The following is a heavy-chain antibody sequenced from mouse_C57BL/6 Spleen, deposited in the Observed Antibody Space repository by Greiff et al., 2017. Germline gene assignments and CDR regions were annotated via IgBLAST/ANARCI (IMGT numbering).Heavy chain of an antibody. V-gene: IGHV1-39*01. CDR3: ARLGSNLYYFDY. Sequence: EVKLMESGPELVKPGASVKISCKASGYSFTDYNMNWVQPSNGKSLEWIGVINPNYGTTSYNQKFKGKATLTVDQSSSTAYMQLNSLTSEDSAVYYCARLGSNLYYFDYWGQGTTLTVSS. D-gene: IGHD2-5*01. J-gene: IGHJ2*01. CDR2: INPNYGTT. CDR1: GYSFTDYN.